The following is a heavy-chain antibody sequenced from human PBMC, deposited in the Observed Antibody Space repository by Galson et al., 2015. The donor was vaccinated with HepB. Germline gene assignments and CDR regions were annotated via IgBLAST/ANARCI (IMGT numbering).Heavy chain of an antibody. J-gene: IGHJ3*02. D-gene: IGHD2-15*01. Sequence: SETLSLTCTVSGGSISSYYWSWIRQPAGKGLEWIGRIYTSGSTNYNPSLKSRVTMSVDTSKNQFSLKLSSVTAADTAVYYCARDDCSGGSCYYMNSDAFDIWGQGTMVTVSS. CDR2: IYTSGST. CDR3: ARDDCSGGSCYYMNSDAFDI. CDR1: GGSISSYY. V-gene: IGHV4-4*07.